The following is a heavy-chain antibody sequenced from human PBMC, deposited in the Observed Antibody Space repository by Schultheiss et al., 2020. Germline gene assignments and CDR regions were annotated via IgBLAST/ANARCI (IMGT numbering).Heavy chain of an antibody. J-gene: IGHJ4*02. CDR3: AKDSAFYRSSGYYFDY. V-gene: IGHV3-9*01. CDR1: GFTFDDYA. D-gene: IGHD3-22*01. CDR2: ISWNSGSI. Sequence: GGSLRLSCAASGFTFDDYAMHWVRQAPGKGLEWVSGISWNSGSIGYADSVKGRFTISRDNAKNSLYLQMNSLRAEDTALYYCAKDSAFYRSSGYYFDYWGQGTLVTGSS.